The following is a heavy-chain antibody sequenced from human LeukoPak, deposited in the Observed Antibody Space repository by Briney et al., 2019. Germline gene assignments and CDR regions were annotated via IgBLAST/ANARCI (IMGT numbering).Heavy chain of an antibody. D-gene: IGHD6-19*01. CDR2: IYYSGST. CDR3: ARDRAGEGFDP. CDR1: GGSISGYY. J-gene: IGHJ5*02. Sequence: PSETLSLTCTVSGGSISGYYWSWIRQHPGKGLEWIGYIYYSGSTYYNPSLKSRVTISVDTSKNQFSLKLSSVTAADTAVYYCARDRAGEGFDPWGQGTLVTVSS. V-gene: IGHV4-31*03.